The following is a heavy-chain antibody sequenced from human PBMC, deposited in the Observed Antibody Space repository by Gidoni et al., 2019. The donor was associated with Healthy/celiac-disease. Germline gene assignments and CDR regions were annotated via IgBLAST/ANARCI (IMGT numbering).Heavy chain of an antibody. CDR3: ARVLKEDYDFWSGYFLYGMDV. CDR1: GYTFTSYG. J-gene: IGHJ6*02. D-gene: IGHD3-3*01. Sequence: QVQLVQSGAAVKKPGASVKVSCKASGYTFTSYGSSWVRQAPGQGLEWMGWISAYNGNTNYAQKLQGRVTMTTDTSTSTAYMELRSLRSDDTAVYYCARVLKEDYDFWSGYFLYGMDVWGQGTTVTVSS. V-gene: IGHV1-18*01. CDR2: ISAYNGNT.